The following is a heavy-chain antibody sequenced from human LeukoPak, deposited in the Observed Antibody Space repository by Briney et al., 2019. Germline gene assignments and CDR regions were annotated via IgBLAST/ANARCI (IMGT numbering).Heavy chain of an antibody. CDR2: IGDSGYSI. CDR3: ARGSSWYLFDY. Sequence: GGSLRLSCAVSGFIFSDYYMSWIRQAPGKGLEWISYIGDSGYSIYYSDSVKGRFTISGDNAKNSLYLQMNSLRAEDTAVYYCARGSSWYLFDYWGQGTLVTVSS. J-gene: IGHJ4*02. V-gene: IGHV3-11*04. CDR1: GFIFSDYY. D-gene: IGHD6-13*01.